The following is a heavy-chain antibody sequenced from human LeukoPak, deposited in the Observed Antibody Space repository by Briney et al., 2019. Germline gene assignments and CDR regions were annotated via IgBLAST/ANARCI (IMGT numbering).Heavy chain of an antibody. V-gene: IGHV3-30*03. CDR2: ISYDGSNK. D-gene: IGHD5-12*01. J-gene: IGHJ3*02. CDR1: GFTFSSYG. CDR3: WLRRTRGAFDI. Sequence: GGSLRLSCAASGFTFSSYGMHWVRQAPGKGLEWVAVISYDGSNKYYADSVKGRFTISRDNSKNTLYLQMNSLRAEDTAVYYCWLRRTRGAFDIWGQGTMVTVSS.